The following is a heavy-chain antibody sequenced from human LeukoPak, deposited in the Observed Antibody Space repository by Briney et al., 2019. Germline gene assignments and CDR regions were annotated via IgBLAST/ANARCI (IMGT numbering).Heavy chain of an antibody. CDR1: GFTFSSYS. J-gene: IGHJ4*02. Sequence: QPGGSLRLSCAASGFTFSSYSMNWVRQAPGKGLEWVSYISSSSSTMYYADSVKGRFTISRDNAKNSLYLQMNSLRAEDTTVYYCARDPDGYGDYWGQGTLVTVSS. V-gene: IGHV3-48*01. CDR2: ISSSSSTM. CDR3: ARDPDGYGDY. D-gene: IGHD6-13*01.